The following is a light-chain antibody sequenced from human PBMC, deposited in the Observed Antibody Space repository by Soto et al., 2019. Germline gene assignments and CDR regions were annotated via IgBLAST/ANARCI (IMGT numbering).Light chain of an antibody. CDR1: QSVSSN. Sequence: EIVMTQSPATLSVSPGDTATLSCRASQSVSSNLAWYQQKPGQAPRLVISGASTRATGIPARFSGSGSGTEFTLTISSLQSEDFAFYYCQQYNNWPPWTFGQGTKVEIK. V-gene: IGKV3-15*01. J-gene: IGKJ1*01. CDR2: GAS. CDR3: QQYNNWPPWT.